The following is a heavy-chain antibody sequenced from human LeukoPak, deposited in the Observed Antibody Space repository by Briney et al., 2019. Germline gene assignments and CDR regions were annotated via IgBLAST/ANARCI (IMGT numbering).Heavy chain of an antibody. CDR2: IWYDGSNK. J-gene: IGHJ6*02. CDR3: ARPHPGRPYAWDV. CDR1: GFTFSSYG. D-gene: IGHD3-16*01. V-gene: IGHV3-33*01. Sequence: PGGSLRLSCAASGFTFSSYGMHWVRQAPGKGLEWVAVIWYDGSNKYYADSVKGRFTISRDNSKNTLYLQMNSLRAEDTAVYYCARPHPGRPYAWDVWGQGTTVTVSS.